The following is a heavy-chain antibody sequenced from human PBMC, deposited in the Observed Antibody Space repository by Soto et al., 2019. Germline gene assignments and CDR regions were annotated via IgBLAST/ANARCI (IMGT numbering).Heavy chain of an antibody. V-gene: IGHV1-18*01. Sequence: VASVKVYCKASGYTFTSYGISWVRQAPGQVLEWMGWISAYNGNTNYAQKLQGRVTMTTDTSTSTAYMELRSLRSDDTAVYYCAREGVVVAATAHDAFDIWGQGTMVTVSS. J-gene: IGHJ3*02. CDR1: GYTFTSYG. CDR2: ISAYNGNT. D-gene: IGHD2-15*01. CDR3: AREGVVVAATAHDAFDI.